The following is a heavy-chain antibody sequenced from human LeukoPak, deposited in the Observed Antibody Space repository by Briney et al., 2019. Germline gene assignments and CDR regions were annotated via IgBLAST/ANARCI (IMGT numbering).Heavy chain of an antibody. CDR3: TRGKVGATPGAFDI. Sequence: GGSLRLSCAASGFSFGDYVISSVREAPGKGWEGGGVMRSKAYGGTTEYAASVKGRFTISRDDSKSIAYLQMTSLKTEDTAVYYCTRGKVGATPGAFDIWGQGTMVTVSS. CDR2: MRSKAYGGTT. V-gene: IGHV3-49*04. J-gene: IGHJ3*02. CDR1: GFSFGDYV. D-gene: IGHD1-26*01.